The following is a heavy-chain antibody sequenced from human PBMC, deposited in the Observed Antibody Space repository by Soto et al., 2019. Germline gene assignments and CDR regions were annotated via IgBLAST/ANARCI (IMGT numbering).Heavy chain of an antibody. CDR1: GGTFSSYA. V-gene: IGHV1-69*12. Sequence: QVQLVQSGAEVKKPGSSVKVSCKASGGTFSSYAISWVRQAPGQGLEWMGGIIPIFGTANYAQKFQGRVTITEDESTSTAYMELSSLRSEDTSVYYCARDRYCISTSCYAGYWYFDLWGRGTLVTVSS. CDR2: IIPIFGTA. J-gene: IGHJ2*01. D-gene: IGHD2-2*01. CDR3: ARDRYCISTSCYAGYWYFDL.